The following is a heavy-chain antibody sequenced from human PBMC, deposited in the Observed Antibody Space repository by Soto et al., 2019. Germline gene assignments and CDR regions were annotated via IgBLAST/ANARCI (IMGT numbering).Heavy chain of an antibody. J-gene: IGHJ4*02. Sequence: QVQLGQSGAEVKKPGSSVKVSCKASGGTFSRYAINWVRQAPGHGLEWMGGIIPLFGTANYAQKFQGRVTITADESASTAHMELRSLRSEDTAVYYCARNYGHDCGGGNCYFYFWGQGTLVTVSS. V-gene: IGHV1-69*01. CDR1: GGTFSRYA. D-gene: IGHD2-15*01. CDR2: IIPLFGTA. CDR3: ARNYGHDCGGGNCYFYF.